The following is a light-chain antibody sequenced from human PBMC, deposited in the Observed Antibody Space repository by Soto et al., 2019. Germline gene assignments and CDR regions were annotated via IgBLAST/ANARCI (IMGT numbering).Light chain of an antibody. CDR2: GNS. CDR1: SSNIGAGYD. CDR3: QSYDSSLSGVV. V-gene: IGLV1-40*01. J-gene: IGLJ2*01. Sequence: QSALTQPPSVSGAPGQRVTISCTGSSSNIGAGYDVHWYQQLPGTAPKLLIYGNSNRPSGVPDRFSGSKSGTSASLAITGRQAEDEADYYCQSYDSSLSGVVFGGGTQLTVL.